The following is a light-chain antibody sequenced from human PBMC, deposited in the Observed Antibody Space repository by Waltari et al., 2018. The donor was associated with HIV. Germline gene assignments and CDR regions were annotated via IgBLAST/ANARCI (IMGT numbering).Light chain of an antibody. V-gene: IGLV1-44*01. Sequence: QSVVTQPPSASGTPGQRVTISCSGSSPNIGSNTVNWYQQLPGTAPKLLIFSNNQRPSGVPDRFSGSKSGTSASLAISGLQSEDETDYYCAAWDDSLHGYVFGTGTKVTVL. J-gene: IGLJ1*01. CDR3: AAWDDSLHGYV. CDR2: SNN. CDR1: SPNIGSNT.